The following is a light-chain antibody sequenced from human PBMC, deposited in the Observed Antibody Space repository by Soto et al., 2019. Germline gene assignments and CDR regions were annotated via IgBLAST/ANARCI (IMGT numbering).Light chain of an antibody. CDR3: QRYNNSPRT. CDR2: GAS. J-gene: IGKJ1*01. Sequence: EIVMTQSPATLSVSPGERATLSCRASQSVSSNLAWYQQKPGQAPRLLIYGASTRATGIPARFSGSGSGTALTLTLSSLQSEDFPVYYCQRYNNSPRTFGQGTKVEL. CDR1: QSVSSN. V-gene: IGKV3-15*01.